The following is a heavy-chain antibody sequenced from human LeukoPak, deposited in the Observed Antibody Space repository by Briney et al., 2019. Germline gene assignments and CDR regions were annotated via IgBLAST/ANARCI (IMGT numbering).Heavy chain of an antibody. V-gene: IGHV3-7*01. Sequence: PGGSLRLSCAASRFTFSSYWMSWVRQAPGRGLEWVANIKQHGSEKYYVDSVKGRFTISRDKAKNSLYLQMNSLRAEDTAVYYCAREGGYSYGKSYYFYMDVWGKGTTVTVSS. CDR3: AREGGYSYGKSYYFYMDV. D-gene: IGHD5-18*01. CDR1: RFTFSSYW. J-gene: IGHJ6*03. CDR2: IKQHGSEK.